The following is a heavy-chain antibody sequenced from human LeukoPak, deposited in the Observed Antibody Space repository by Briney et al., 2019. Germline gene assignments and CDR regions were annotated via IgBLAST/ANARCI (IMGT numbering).Heavy chain of an antibody. Sequence: GASVKVSCKVSGYTLTELSMHWVRQAPGKGLEWMGSFDPEDGETIYAQKFQGRVTMTADTSIHTAYMEVSSLRSEDTAVYYCAKGRYYDSSGYYYGRVYFDYWGQGTLVTVSS. D-gene: IGHD3-22*01. CDR3: AKGRYYDSSGYYYGRVYFDY. CDR2: FDPEDGET. V-gene: IGHV1-24*01. J-gene: IGHJ4*02. CDR1: GYTLTELS.